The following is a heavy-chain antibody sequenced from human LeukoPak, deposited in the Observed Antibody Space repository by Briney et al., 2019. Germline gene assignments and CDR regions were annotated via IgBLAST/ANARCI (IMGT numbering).Heavy chain of an antibody. J-gene: IGHJ3*02. CDR2: IYTSGST. CDR3: ARDVLMTDAFDI. V-gene: IGHV4-4*07. CDR1: GGSISSYY. D-gene: IGHD2-15*01. Sequence: SETLSLTCTVSGGSISSYYWSWIRRPAGKGLEWIGRIYTSGSTNYNPSLKSRVTVSVDTSKNQFSLKLSSVAAADTAVYYCARDVLMTDAFDIWGQGTMVTVSS.